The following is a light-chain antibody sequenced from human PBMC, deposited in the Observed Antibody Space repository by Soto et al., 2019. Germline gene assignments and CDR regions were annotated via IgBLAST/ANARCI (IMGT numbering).Light chain of an antibody. J-gene: IGKJ4*01. V-gene: IGKV3-20*01. CDR1: QSVSSSY. CDR3: QQYGSSPELT. Sequence: EILLAQSPGPPSLFPGGRDTPSWRGRQSVSSSYLAWYQQKPGQAPRLLIYGASSRATGIPDRFSGSGSGTDFTLTISRLEPEDFAVYYCQQYGSSPELTFGGGTKVDIK. CDR2: GAS.